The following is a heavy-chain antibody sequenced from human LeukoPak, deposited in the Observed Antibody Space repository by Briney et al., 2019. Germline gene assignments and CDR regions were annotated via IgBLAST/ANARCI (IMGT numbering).Heavy chain of an antibody. J-gene: IGHJ4*02. CDR1: GLTLSNVW. D-gene: IGHD2-15*01. CDR2: IRSRGDGGTT. Sequence: GGSLRLSCAVSGLTLSNVWMNWVRQAPGKGLEWVGRIRSRGDGGTTDFAAPVEGRFTISRDDSKNTLYLQMNSLTSEDTAVYYCSQGSAQYFDYWGQGTLVTVSS. CDR3: SQGSAQYFDY. V-gene: IGHV3-15*07.